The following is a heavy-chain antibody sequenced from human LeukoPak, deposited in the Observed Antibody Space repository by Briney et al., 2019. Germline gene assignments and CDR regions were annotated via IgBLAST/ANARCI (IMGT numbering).Heavy chain of an antibody. Sequence: ASVKVSCKASGYTFTGYYMHWVRQAPGLGLEWMGWINPNSGGTNYAQKFQGRVTMTRDTSISTAYMELSRLRSDVTAVYYCASPPPDYDILTGYRRYFQHWGQGTLVTVSS. CDR2: INPNSGGT. J-gene: IGHJ1*01. D-gene: IGHD3-9*01. CDR1: GYTFTGYY. CDR3: ASPPPDYDILTGYRRYFQH. V-gene: IGHV1-2*02.